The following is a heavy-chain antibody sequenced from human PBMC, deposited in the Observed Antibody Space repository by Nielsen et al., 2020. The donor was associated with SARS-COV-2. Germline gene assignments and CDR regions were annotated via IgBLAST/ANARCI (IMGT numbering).Heavy chain of an antibody. Sequence: GESLKISCAASGFMFRRSWMSWVRQAPGKGLEWVSAITRSGGDTYYADSVKGRFTISRDNSKNTLYLQMSSLRAEDTAVYYCAKSPNGLAAVWGQGTLVTVSS. V-gene: IGHV3-23*01. J-gene: IGHJ4*02. D-gene: IGHD6-13*01. CDR1: GFMFRRSW. CDR2: ITRSGGDT. CDR3: AKSPNGLAAV.